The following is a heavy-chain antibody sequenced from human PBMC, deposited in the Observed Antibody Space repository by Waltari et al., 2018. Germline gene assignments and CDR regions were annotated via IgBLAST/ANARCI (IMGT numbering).Heavy chain of an antibody. V-gene: IGHV3-74*01. Sequence: EVQLVESGGGLVQPGGSLRLSCAASGFAFSSYWMHWVRQHSEKGLVWVTRMNTDGRSPTDADSVKGRFTISRDNAKNTLFLQMNRLRAEDTGVYYCVRDRTDAYCGSDCSPYWGQGTLVTVSS. CDR1: GFAFSSYW. CDR3: VRDRTDAYCGSDCSPY. J-gene: IGHJ4*02. CDR2: MNTDGRSP. D-gene: IGHD2-21*02.